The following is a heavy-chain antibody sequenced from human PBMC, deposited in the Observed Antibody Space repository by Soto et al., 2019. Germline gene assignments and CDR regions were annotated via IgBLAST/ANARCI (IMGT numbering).Heavy chain of an antibody. CDR2: FDPEDGET. CDR1: GYTLTELS. D-gene: IGHD3-22*01. V-gene: IGHV1-24*01. J-gene: IGHJ5*02. CDR3: ATAGSYYDSSGYYFNWFDP. Sequence: QVQLVQSGAEVKKPGASVKVSCKVSGYTLTELSMHWVRQAPGKGLEWMGGFDPEDGETIYAQKFQGRVTMTEDTSTDTAYMELSSLRSEDTAVYYCATAGSYYDSSGYYFNWFDPWGQGTLVTVS.